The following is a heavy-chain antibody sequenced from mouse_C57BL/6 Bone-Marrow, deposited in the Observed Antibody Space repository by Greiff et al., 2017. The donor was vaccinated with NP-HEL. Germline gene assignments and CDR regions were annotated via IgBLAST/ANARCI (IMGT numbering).Heavy chain of an antibody. CDR3: ARGAQGAWFAY. CDR2: INPNNGGT. V-gene: IGHV1-18*01. Sequence: VQLQQSGPELVKPGASVKIPCKASGYTFTDYNMDWVKQSPGKSLEWIGDINPNNGGTIYNQKFKGKATLTVDKSSSTAYMELRSLTSEDTAVYYCARGAQGAWFAYWGQGTLVTVSA. D-gene: IGHD3-2*02. J-gene: IGHJ3*01. CDR1: GYTFTDYN.